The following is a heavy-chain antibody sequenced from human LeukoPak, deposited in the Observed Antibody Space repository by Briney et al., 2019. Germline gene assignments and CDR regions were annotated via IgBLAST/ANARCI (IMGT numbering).Heavy chain of an antibody. D-gene: IGHD6-19*01. V-gene: IGHV4-39*01. CDR2: VYYGGTT. J-gene: IGHJ1*01. CDR1: GGPISSPNHF. CDR3: AREVAGTKDFQR. Sequence: SETLSLTCTVSGGPISSPNHFWGWVRQPPGKGLEWIGSVYYGGTTYSNPSLKSRVTMSADTSKNQFYLTLSSVTAADTAVYYCAREVAGTKDFQRWGRGTLVTVSS.